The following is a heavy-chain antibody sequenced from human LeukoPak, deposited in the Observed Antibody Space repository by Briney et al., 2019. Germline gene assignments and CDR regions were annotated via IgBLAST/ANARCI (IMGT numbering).Heavy chain of an antibody. D-gene: IGHD4-17*01. CDR1: GFTFSNYA. Sequence: GGSLRLSCAASGFTFSNYALSWVRQAPGKGLEWVSAISGTGDYTWYPDSVKGRFTISRDKSKNTVYLHMNSLRVEDTALYYCERDRDYPRDYCDYWGQGTLVTVSS. CDR3: ERDRDYPRDYCDY. V-gene: IGHV3-23*01. J-gene: IGHJ4*02. CDR2: ISGTGDYT.